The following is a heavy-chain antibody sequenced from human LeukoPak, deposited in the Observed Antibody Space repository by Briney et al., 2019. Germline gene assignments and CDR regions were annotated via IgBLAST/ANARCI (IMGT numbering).Heavy chain of an antibody. Sequence: PGGSLRLSCAASGFTLSSYWMNWVRQTPGKGLEWVANIKQDGSSKYYVDSVKGRFTISRDNAKNSLYLQMNSLRAEDTAVYYCARALYGSGTFDPWGQGTLVTVSS. CDR2: IKQDGSSK. J-gene: IGHJ5*02. CDR3: ARALYGSGTFDP. V-gene: IGHV3-7*03. CDR1: GFTLSSYW. D-gene: IGHD3-10*01.